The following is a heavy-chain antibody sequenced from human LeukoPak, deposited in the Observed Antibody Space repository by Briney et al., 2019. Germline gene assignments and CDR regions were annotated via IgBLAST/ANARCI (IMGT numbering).Heavy chain of an antibody. J-gene: IGHJ6*02. D-gene: IGHD1-1*01. CDR1: GGSTSDYL. Sequence: SETLSLTCTVSGGSTSDYLWSWIRQPPGKGLEWIGHISYSGSTKYNPSLKTRVTMSIDTSKRQFSLNLPSVTAADTAVYYCARVETYYYGLDVWGQGTTVTVSS. V-gene: IGHV4-59*12. CDR2: ISYSGST. CDR3: ARVETYYYGLDV.